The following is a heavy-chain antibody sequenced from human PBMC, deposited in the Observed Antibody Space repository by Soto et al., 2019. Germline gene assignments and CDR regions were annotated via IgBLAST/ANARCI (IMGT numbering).Heavy chain of an antibody. CDR2: VYYTGST. CDR3: ARNLPSKTRWRRWFEP. CDR1: GGSISNYY. D-gene: IGHD4-4*01. J-gene: IGHJ5*02. V-gene: IGHV4-59*08. Sequence: SETLSLTCTVSGGSISNYYWTWIRQPPGKGLEWIGHVYYTGSTNYNPSLKSRVTISLDTSKRQFSLKLSSVTAADTAVYYCARNLPSKTRWRRWFEPWGQGTLVTVSS.